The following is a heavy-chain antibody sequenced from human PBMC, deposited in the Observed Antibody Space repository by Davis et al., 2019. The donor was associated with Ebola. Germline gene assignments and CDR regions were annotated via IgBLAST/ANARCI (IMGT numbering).Heavy chain of an antibody. CDR2: IKQDGSEK. CDR3: ARDRFDYGDYFFDY. Sequence: GESLKISCAASGFTFSSYWMSWVRQAPGKGLEWVANIKQDGSEKYYVDSVNGRFTISRDNAKNSLYLQMNSLRAEDTAVYYCARDRFDYGDYFFDYWGQGTLVTVSS. V-gene: IGHV3-7*01. D-gene: IGHD4-17*01. J-gene: IGHJ4*02. CDR1: GFTFSSYW.